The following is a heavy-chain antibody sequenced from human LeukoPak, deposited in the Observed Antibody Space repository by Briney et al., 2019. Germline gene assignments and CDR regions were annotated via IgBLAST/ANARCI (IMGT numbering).Heavy chain of an antibody. D-gene: IGHD3-22*01. Sequence: GGSLRLSCAASGFTFSDYYMSWIRQAPGKGLEWVSYISSSGSTIYYADSVKGRFTISRDNAKNSLYLQMNSLRAEDTAVYYCARVGGDYYDSSGYYLYYYYYYYMDVWGKGTTVTISS. V-gene: IGHV3-11*04. CDR3: ARVGGDYYDSSGYYLYYYYYYYMDV. CDR1: GFTFSDYY. J-gene: IGHJ6*03. CDR2: ISSSGSTI.